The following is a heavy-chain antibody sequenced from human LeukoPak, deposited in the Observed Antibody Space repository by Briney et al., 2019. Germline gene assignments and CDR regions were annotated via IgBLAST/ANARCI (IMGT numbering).Heavy chain of an antibody. V-gene: IGHV4-34*01. J-gene: IGHJ1*01. CDR1: GGSFSGYY. Sequence: SETLSPTCAVYGGSFSGYYWSWIRQPPGKGLEWIGEINHSGSTNYNPSLKSRVTISVDTSKNQFSLKLSSVTAADTAVYYCAREGYYGGSTRYFQHWGQGTLVTVSS. D-gene: IGHD4-23*01. CDR2: INHSGST. CDR3: AREGYYGGSTRYFQH.